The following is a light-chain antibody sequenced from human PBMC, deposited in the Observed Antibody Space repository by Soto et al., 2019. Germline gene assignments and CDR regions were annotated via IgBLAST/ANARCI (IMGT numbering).Light chain of an antibody. CDR3: QQYKSYWT. CDR2: GAX. Sequence: EIVLTQSPGTLSLSPGERAXXXXXASQRVSSSYLAWYQQKPGQAPRLLIYGAXXIATGXPDRFSGSGSGTEFTLTISSLQPDDFATYYCQQYKSYWTFGQGTKVDIK. V-gene: IGKV3-20*01. CDR1: QRVSSSY. J-gene: IGKJ1*01.